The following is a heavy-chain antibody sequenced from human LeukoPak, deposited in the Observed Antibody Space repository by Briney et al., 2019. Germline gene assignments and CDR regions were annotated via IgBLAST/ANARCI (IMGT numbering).Heavy chain of an antibody. D-gene: IGHD6-19*01. V-gene: IGHV3-23*01. CDR3: AEDLRVQWLADY. CDR2: ISGSGGST. J-gene: IGHJ4*02. Sequence: PGGSLRLSCAASGFTFSSYWMSWVRQAPGKGLEWVSAISGSGGSTYYADSVKGRFTISRDNSKNTLYLQMNSLRAEDTAVYYCAEDLRVQWLADYWGQGTLVTVSS. CDR1: GFTFSSYW.